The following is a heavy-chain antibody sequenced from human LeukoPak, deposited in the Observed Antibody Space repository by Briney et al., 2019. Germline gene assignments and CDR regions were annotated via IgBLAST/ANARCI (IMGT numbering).Heavy chain of an antibody. Sequence: PGGSLRLSCAASGFTFSSYAIHWVRQAPGKGLEWVAVISYDGSKKYYADSVKGRFTISRDNSKNTLYLQMNSLRAEDTAVYYCARDQRGYWGHYYYYYMDVWGKGTTVTVSS. CDR3: ARDQRGYWGHYYYYYMDV. J-gene: IGHJ6*03. CDR2: ISYDGSKK. V-gene: IGHV3-30*04. CDR1: GFTFSSYA. D-gene: IGHD2-8*02.